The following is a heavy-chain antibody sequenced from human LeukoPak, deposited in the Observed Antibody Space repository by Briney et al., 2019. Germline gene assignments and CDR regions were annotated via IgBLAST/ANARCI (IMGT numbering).Heavy chain of an antibody. CDR1: GFTFSGSA. J-gene: IGHJ4*02. D-gene: IGHD3-22*01. CDR2: IGSKANSYAT. Sequence: GGSLRLSCAASGFTFSGSAMHWVRQASGKGLEWVGRIGSKANSYATAYAASVKGRFTISRDDSKNTAYLQMNSLKTEDTAVYYCTSPHYYDSSGRGGYWGQGTLVTVSS. CDR3: TSPHYYDSSGRGGY. V-gene: IGHV3-73*01.